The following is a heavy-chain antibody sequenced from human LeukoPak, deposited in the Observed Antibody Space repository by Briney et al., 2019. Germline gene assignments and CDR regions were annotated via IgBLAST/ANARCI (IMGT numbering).Heavy chain of an antibody. D-gene: IGHD2-2*01. CDR2: ITGSGGST. V-gene: IGHV3-23*01. Sequence: GGSLRLSCAASGFTFSNYAMIWVRQAPGKGLEWLSGITGSGGSTYYADSVKGRFTISRDNSKNTLYLQMNSLRAEDTAVYYCAKFDVVVPAAKRETDYWGQGTLVTVSS. J-gene: IGHJ4*02. CDR3: AKFDVVVPAAKRETDY. CDR1: GFTFSNYA.